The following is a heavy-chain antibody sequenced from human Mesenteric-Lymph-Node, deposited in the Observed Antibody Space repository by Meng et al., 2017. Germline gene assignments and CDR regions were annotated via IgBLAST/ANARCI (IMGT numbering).Heavy chain of an antibody. V-gene: IGHV4-34*01. Sequence: QVQLQQGGAGLLKPSETLPLTCAVYGGSFSDYYWSWIRQPPGKGLEWIGEINHSGSTNYNPSLKSRVTISVDTSKNQFSLNLSSVTAADTAVYYCARGFNRAPFPYWGQGTLVTVSS. D-gene: IGHD1-14*01. CDR3: ARGFNRAPFPY. CDR1: GGSFSDYY. CDR2: INHSGST. J-gene: IGHJ4*02.